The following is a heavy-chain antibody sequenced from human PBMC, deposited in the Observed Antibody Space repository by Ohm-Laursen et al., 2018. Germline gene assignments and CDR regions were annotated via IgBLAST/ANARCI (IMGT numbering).Heavy chain of an antibody. CDR1: GFTFDDYA. CDR3: AKDLKPQFRWYFDL. J-gene: IGHJ2*01. D-gene: IGHD5-24*01. Sequence: SLRLSCTASGFTFDDYAMHWVRQAPGKGLEWVSGISWNSGSIGYADSVKGRFTISRDNAKNSLYLQMNSLRAEDTALYYRAKDLKPQFRWYFDLWGRGTLVTVSS. CDR2: ISWNSGSI. V-gene: IGHV3-9*01.